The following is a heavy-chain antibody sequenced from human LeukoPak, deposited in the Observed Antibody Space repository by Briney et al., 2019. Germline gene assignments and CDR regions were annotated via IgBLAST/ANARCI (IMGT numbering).Heavy chain of an antibody. CDR1: GLTFSSYR. CDR3: ARSGILWFGELPDY. CDR2: ISSSSSYI. Sequence: GGSLRLSCAASGLTFSSYRMNWVRQAPGKGLEWVSSISSSSSYIYYADSVKGRFTISRDNAKNSLYLQMNSLRAEDTAVYYCARSGILWFGELPDYWGQGTLVTVSS. J-gene: IGHJ4*02. D-gene: IGHD3-10*01. V-gene: IGHV3-21*01.